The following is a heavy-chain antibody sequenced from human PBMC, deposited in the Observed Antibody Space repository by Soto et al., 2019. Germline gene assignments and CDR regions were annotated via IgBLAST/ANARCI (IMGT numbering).Heavy chain of an antibody. D-gene: IGHD3-10*01. J-gene: IGHJ6*02. CDR2: IYYSGST. V-gene: IGHV4-61*01. CDR3: ASSRGDYCGRDV. CDR1: GGSVSSGSYY. Sequence: QVQLQESGPGLVKPSETLSLTCTVSGGSVSSGSYYWSWIRQPPGKGLEWIGYIYYSGSTNYIPPLKARLTLARGTSKETGSLQPRTDTAVETPDYYGASSRGDYCGRDVWGQGGTVGVSS.